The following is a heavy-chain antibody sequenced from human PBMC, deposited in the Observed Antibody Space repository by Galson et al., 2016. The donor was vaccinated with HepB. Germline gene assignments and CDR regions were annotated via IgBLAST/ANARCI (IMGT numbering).Heavy chain of an antibody. CDR1: GFSITTSGVG. D-gene: IGHD2-15*01. Sequence: PALVKPTQTVTLTCTFSGFSITTSGVGVGWVRQPPGKALEWLALLYWNDDKRYSPSLKNRLNIIKNTSKNQVVLRMTNMDPVDSATYYCARGQPRGGSDYWGQGTLVTVSS. CDR3: ARGQPRGGSDY. CDR2: LYWNDDK. J-gene: IGHJ4*02. V-gene: IGHV2-5*01.